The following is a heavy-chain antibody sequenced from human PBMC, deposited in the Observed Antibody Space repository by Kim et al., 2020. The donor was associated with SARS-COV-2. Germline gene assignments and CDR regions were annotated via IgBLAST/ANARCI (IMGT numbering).Heavy chain of an antibody. Sequence: PSLKSRVTISVDTSKNQFSLKLSSVPAADTAVYYCARVSRVRYYYYGMDVWGQGTTVTVSS. V-gene: IGHV4-34*01. J-gene: IGHJ6*02. CDR3: ARVSRVRYYYYGMDV.